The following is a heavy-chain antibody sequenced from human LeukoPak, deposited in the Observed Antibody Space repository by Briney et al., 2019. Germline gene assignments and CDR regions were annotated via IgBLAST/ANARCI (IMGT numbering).Heavy chain of an antibody. CDR1: GFTFSSYA. V-gene: IGHV3-23*01. CDR3: ARESGYYDSSGFAFDY. Sequence: GGSLRLSCAASGFTFSSYAMSWVRQAPGKGLEWVSAISGSSGSTYYADSVKGRFTISRDYSKNTLYLQMNSLRAEDTAVYYCARESGYYDSSGFAFDYWGQGTLVTVSS. D-gene: IGHD3-22*01. J-gene: IGHJ4*02. CDR2: ISGSSGST.